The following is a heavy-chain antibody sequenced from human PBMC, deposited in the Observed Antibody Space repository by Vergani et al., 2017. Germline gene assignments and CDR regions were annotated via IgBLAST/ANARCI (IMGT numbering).Heavy chain of an antibody. CDR2: IRSKAYGGTT. J-gene: IGHJ4*02. CDR1: GFTFGDYA. D-gene: IGHD3-22*01. V-gene: IGHV3-49*04. Sequence: EVQLVESGGGLVQPGRSLRLSCTASGFTFGDYAMSWVRPAPGKGLEWVGFIRSKAYGGTTEYAASVKGRFTISRDDSKSIADLQMNSLRTEDTAVYYCTRERGYYDSSGYKYYFDYWGQGTLVTVSS. CDR3: TRERGYYDSSGYKYYFDY.